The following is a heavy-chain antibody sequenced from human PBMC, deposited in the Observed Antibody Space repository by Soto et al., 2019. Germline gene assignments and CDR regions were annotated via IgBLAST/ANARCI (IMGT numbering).Heavy chain of an antibody. D-gene: IGHD3-3*01. CDR3: ARGGWRQIDY. J-gene: IGHJ4*02. CDR1: GGYISSHY. V-gene: IGHV4-59*08. Sequence: PSETLSLPCTVSGGYISSHYWSWIRQPPGKGLEWIGYIYYSGSTNYNPSLKSRVTISVDTSKNQFSLKLSSVTAADTAVYYCARGGWRQIDYWGQGTLVTAPQ. CDR2: IYYSGST.